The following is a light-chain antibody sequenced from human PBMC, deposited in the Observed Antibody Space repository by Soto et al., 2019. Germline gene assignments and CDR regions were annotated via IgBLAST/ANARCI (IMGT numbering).Light chain of an antibody. CDR1: QGIRND. CDR2: ATS. V-gene: IGKV1-17*01. CDR3: LQYHCDPRT. Sequence: DIQMTQSPSSLSASVGGRVAITCRASQGIRNDLSWYQQKPGKAPKRLIYATSSFQSGVPSRFSVSGSGTEFTLSIISLQPEDFAPVFCLQYHCDPRTVGHGTRVESK. J-gene: IGKJ1*01.